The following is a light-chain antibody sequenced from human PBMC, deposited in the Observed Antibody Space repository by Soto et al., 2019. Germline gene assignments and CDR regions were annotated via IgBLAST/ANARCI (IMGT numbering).Light chain of an antibody. CDR1: QSVVTSY. Sequence: EIVLTQSPGTLSLSPGEGATLSCRASQSVVTSYLAWYQQKYGQSPRLLIYGALYRTPGLPDMFSGSGSRTDFTLSSSRLEPEDFAVYYCQYYDYSMWTFGQGTKVEVK. CDR3: QYYDYSMWT. V-gene: IGKV3-20*01. CDR2: GAL. J-gene: IGKJ1*01.